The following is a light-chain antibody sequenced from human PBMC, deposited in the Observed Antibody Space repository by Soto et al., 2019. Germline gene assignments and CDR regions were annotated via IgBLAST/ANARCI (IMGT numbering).Light chain of an antibody. CDR3: ALYVGSGTVV. CDR1: AGSVSTSYY. CDR2: NTT. Sequence: QAVVTQEPSFSLSPGGSVILTCGLTAGSVSTSYYPSWYQQSPGLAPRTLIYNTTTRSSGVPDRFSGSILGNKAALTITGAQSDDESDYLCALYVGSGTVVFGGGTKVTVL. V-gene: IGLV8-61*01. J-gene: IGLJ2*01.